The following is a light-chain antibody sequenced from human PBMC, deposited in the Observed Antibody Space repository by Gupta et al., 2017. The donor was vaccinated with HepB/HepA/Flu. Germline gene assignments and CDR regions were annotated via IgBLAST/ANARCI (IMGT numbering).Light chain of an antibody. Sequence: DIQMTQSPSYLSASVGDRVTITWRASQSISSYLHWYQQKPGKAPRLLMYSPSTLESGVPSRFSGSGSGTDFTLTIRRLQPEDFANYYCQQSDSTPQTFGQGAXVEI. J-gene: IGKJ1*01. CDR1: QSISSY. CDR2: SPS. V-gene: IGKV1-39*01. CDR3: QQSDSTPQT.